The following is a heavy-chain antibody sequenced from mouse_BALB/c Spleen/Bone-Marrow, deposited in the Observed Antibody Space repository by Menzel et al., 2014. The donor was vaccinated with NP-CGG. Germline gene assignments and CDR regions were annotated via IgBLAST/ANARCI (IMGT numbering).Heavy chain of an antibody. V-gene: IGHV1S81*02. CDR3: TRGRTWDFDY. J-gene: IGHJ2*01. CDR1: GYTFTSYY. CDR2: INPSNGGT. Sequence: VQLQQSGAELVKPGASVKLSCKASGYTFTSYYMYWVKQRPGQGLEWIGEINPSNGGTNFNEKFKSRATLTVDKSSSTAYMRLSSLTSKDSAVYYCTRGRTWDFDYWGQGTTLTVSS. D-gene: IGHD4-1*01.